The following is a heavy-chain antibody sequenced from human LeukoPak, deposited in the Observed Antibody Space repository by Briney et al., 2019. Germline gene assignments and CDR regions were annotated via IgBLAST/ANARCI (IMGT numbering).Heavy chain of an antibody. CDR1: GYTFTSYG. J-gene: IGHJ5*02. CDR2: ISAYNGNT. D-gene: IGHD2-2*01. CDR3: ARVADPSKYQLLTSRSTWFDL. Sequence: ASVKVSCKASGYTFTSYGISWVRQAPGQGLEWMGWISAYNGNTNYAQKLQGRVTMTTDTSTSTAYMELRSLRSDDTAVYYCARVADPSKYQLLTSRSTWFDLWGQGTLVTVSS. V-gene: IGHV1-18*01.